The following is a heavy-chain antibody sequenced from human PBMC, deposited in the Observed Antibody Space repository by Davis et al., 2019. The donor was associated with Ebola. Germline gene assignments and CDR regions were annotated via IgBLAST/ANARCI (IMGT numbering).Heavy chain of an antibody. CDR3: ARRNYYYENF. Sequence: GSLRLSCAASGFTFSSNSMNWVRQAPGKGLEWIGSIYYSGSTYYSPSLRSRVTMSVDSSKNQFSLELSSVTAADTAIYYCARRNYYYENFWGQGVLVTVSS. CDR1: GFTFSSNSMN. J-gene: IGHJ4*02. D-gene: IGHD3-22*01. CDR2: IYYSGST. V-gene: IGHV4-39*01.